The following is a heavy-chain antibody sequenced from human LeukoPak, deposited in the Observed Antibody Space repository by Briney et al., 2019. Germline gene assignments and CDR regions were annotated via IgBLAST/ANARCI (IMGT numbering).Heavy chain of an antibody. Sequence: GGSLRLSCAASGFTFSSYTMNWVRQAPGKGLEWVSYTTSSAKTIYYADSVEGRFTISRDNAKNSLHLQMSSLRAVDTAVYYCARQATCSDNCYYRHFDLWGQGTMVTVSS. D-gene: IGHD2-21*01. V-gene: IGHV3-48*01. CDR3: ARQATCSDNCYYRHFDL. CDR1: GFTFSSYT. CDR2: TTSSAKTI. J-gene: IGHJ4*02.